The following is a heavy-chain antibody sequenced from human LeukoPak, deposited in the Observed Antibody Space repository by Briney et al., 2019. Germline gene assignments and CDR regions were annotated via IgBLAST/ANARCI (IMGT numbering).Heavy chain of an antibody. V-gene: IGHV3-48*01. J-gene: IGHJ4*02. Sequence: GGSLRLSCAASGFTFSIYSMNWVRQAPGKGLEWISFIRHDSSDIYYADSVKGRFTISRDNANNSLYLQMNSLRAEDTAVYYCAKTPDSSGYDYYFDYWGQGTLVTVSS. CDR3: AKTPDSSGYDYYFDY. D-gene: IGHD3-22*01. CDR1: GFTFSIYS. CDR2: IRHDSSDI.